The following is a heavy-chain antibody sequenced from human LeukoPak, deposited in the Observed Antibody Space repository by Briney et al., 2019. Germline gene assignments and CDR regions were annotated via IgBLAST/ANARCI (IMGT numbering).Heavy chain of an antibody. V-gene: IGHV4-38-2*01. CDR1: GYSMSSGYY. D-gene: IGHD3-22*01. CDR2: IYHSGGS. CDR3: ATAVVITPFDY. J-gene: IGHJ4*02. Sequence: SETLSLTCAVSGYSMSSGYYWGWIRQSPGTGLEWIGSIYHSGGSYYNPSLKSRVTISEDTSKNQFSLKLSSMSAADTAVYYCATAVVITPFDYWGQGILVTVSS.